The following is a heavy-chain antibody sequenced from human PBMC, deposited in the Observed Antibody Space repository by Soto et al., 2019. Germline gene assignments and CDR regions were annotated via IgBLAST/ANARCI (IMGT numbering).Heavy chain of an antibody. J-gene: IGHJ5*02. CDR2: IYPGDSDT. CDR1: GYSFTSYW. Sequence: PGESLKISCRGSGYSFTSYWIGWVRQMPGKGLEWMGIIYPGDSDTRYSPSFQGQVTISADKSISTAYLQWSSLKASDTAMYYCARRDGSYSSVNWFDPWGQGTLVTVSS. D-gene: IGHD1-26*01. CDR3: ARRDGSYSSVNWFDP. V-gene: IGHV5-51*01.